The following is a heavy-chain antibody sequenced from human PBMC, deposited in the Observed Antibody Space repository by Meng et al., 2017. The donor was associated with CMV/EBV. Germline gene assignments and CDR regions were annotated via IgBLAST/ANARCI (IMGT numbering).Heavy chain of an antibody. CDR1: GFTVSSNE. CDR2: ISGGST. Sequence: GGSLRLSCAASGFTVSSNEMSWVRQAPGKGLEWVSSISGGSTYYADSWKGRFTISRDNSKNTLHLQMNSLRAEDTAVYYCEKVSPTEAPHGGQRVDVWGQGTAVTVSS. J-gene: IGHJ6*02. V-gene: IGHV3-38-3*01. CDR3: EKVSPTEAPHGGQRVDV. D-gene: IGHD3-10*01.